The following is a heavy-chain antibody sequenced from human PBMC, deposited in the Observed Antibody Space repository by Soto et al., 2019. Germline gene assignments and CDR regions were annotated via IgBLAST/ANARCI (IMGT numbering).Heavy chain of an antibody. CDR2: VYHSGTA. V-gene: IGHV4-4*02. D-gene: IGHD1-26*01. CDR3: ARRAPVGANTGDLYYYYGMDV. Sequence: PSETLSLTCAVSSGFITSTNWWTWVRQPPGKGLEWIGEVYHSGTANYNPSLKSRVTISVDKSKNQFSVKLTSVTAADTAVYYCARRAPVGANTGDLYYYYGMDVWGQGTTVTVSS. CDR1: SGFITSTNW. J-gene: IGHJ6*02.